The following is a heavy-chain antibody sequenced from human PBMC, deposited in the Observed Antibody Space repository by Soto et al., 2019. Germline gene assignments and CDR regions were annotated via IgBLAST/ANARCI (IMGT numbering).Heavy chain of an antibody. D-gene: IGHD4-17*01. Sequence: PSETLSLTCAVYGGSFSGYYWSWIRQPPGKGLEWIGEINHSVSTNYNPSLKSRVTISVDTSKNQFSLKLSSLTAADTAVYYCARGYGDYYYYYMDVWGKGTTVTVSS. CDR1: GGSFSGYY. V-gene: IGHV4-34*01. CDR2: INHSVST. CDR3: ARGYGDYYYYYMDV. J-gene: IGHJ6*03.